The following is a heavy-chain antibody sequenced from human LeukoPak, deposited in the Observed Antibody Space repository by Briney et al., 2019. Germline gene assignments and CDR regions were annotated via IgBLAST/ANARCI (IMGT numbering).Heavy chain of an antibody. CDR2: INPSGGST. V-gene: IGHV1-46*01. Sequence: ASVKVSCKASGYTFTSYYMHWVRQAPGQGLEGMGIINPSGGSTSYEQKFQGRVTMTRDPSTSTVYMELSSLRSEDTAVYYCARDGMVVRPYNWFDPWGQGTLVTVSS. D-gene: IGHD4/OR15-4a*01. CDR1: GYTFTSYY. CDR3: ARDGMVVRPYNWFDP. J-gene: IGHJ5*02.